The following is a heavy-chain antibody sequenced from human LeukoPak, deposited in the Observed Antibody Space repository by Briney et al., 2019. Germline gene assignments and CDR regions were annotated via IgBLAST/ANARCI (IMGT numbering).Heavy chain of an antibody. Sequence: PSQTLSLTCTVSGGSISSGDYYWSWIRQPPGKGLEWIGYIYYSGSTYYNPSLKSRVTISVDTSKNQFSLKLSSVTAAGTAVYYCARGVDSSLAAVPIRRLNRIPLFDYWGQGTLVTVSS. D-gene: IGHD3-22*01. J-gene: IGHJ4*02. CDR2: IYYSGST. V-gene: IGHV4-30-4*01. CDR1: GGSISSGDYY. CDR3: ARGVDSSLAAVPIRRLNRIPLFDY.